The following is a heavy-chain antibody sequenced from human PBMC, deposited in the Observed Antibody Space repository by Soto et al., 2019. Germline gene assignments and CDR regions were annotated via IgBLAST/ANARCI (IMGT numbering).Heavy chain of an antibody. D-gene: IGHD1-26*01. CDR1: GYSFGNFW. CDR2: VYPDDSDI. J-gene: IGHJ3*02. CDR3: AKTLVGGGALDI. Sequence: EVQLVQSGAEVKKPGESLKISCKGSGYSFGNFWIAWVRQMSGKGLEWMGIVYPDDSDIRYSPSFQGQVTISADKSVSTAYLHLSTLRASDTAIYYCAKTLVGGGALDIWGQGTVVTVSS. V-gene: IGHV5-51*01.